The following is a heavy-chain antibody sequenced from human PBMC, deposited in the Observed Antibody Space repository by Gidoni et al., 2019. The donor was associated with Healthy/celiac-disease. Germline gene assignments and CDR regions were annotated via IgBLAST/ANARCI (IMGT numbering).Heavy chain of an antibody. J-gene: IGHJ1*01. V-gene: IGHV3-49*05. D-gene: IGHD3-22*01. CDR3: TRDRPAYYYDSSGPIGFQH. CDR2: IRSKAYGGTT. CDR1: GFPFGDYA. Sequence: EVQLVESGGGLVKPGRSLRLSCTASGFPFGDYAISWFRQAPGKGLEWVGFIRSKAYGGTTEYAASVKGRFTISRDDSKSIAYLQMNSLKTEDTAVYYCTRDRPAYYYDSSGPIGFQHWGQGTLVTVSS.